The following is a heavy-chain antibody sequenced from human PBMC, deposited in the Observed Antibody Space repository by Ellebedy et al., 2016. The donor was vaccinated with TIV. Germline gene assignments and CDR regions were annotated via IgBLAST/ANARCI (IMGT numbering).Heavy chain of an antibody. Sequence: MPSETLSLTCTVSGGSIRSSYWSWTRQRPGKGLDWIGYIYYTGSTNYNPYLKTRVPKSRDTSKNQLSLMLTSVTAADTAVYYCARQLGWESDWVDPWGHGILVTVSS. CDR1: GGSIRSSY. J-gene: IGHJ5*02. CDR3: ARQLGWESDWVDP. CDR2: IYYTGST. V-gene: IGHV4-59*01. D-gene: IGHD1-26*01.